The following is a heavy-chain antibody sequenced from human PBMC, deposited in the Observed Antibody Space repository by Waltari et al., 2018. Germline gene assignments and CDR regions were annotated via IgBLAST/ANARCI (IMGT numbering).Heavy chain of an antibody. CDR3: ATGYSSRGGY. D-gene: IGHD6-13*01. V-gene: IGHV1-69-2*01. CDR2: VDPEDGET. Sequence: EVQLVQSGAEVKKPGATVTISCKVAGYTFTDYNVHWLHKATGKGLDWMGLVDPEDGETIYAEKFQGRVTITADTSTDTAYMERSSLRSEDTAVYYCATGYSSRGGYWGQGTLVTVSS. CDR1: GYTFTDYN. J-gene: IGHJ4*02.